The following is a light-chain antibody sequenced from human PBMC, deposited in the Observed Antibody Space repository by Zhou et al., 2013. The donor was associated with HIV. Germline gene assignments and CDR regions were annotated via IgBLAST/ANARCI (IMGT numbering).Light chain of an antibody. CDR2: GAA. J-gene: IGKJ4*01. CDR1: QSFSSY. Sequence: EIVLTQSPGTLSLSPGERATLSCRASQSFSSYLAWYQQKPGQAPRLLIYGAANRATGIPDRFSGSGSGTDFTLTISRLEPEDFGVYYCQQYGSSFIFGGGTKVEIK. V-gene: IGKV3-20*01. CDR3: QQYGSSFI.